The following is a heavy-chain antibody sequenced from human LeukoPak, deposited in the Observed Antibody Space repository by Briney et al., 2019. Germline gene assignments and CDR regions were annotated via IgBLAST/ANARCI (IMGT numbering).Heavy chain of an antibody. CDR2: ISSSSSYI. J-gene: IGHJ5*02. CDR3: ASYYSSGPGWLDP. Sequence: PGGSLRLSCAASGFTFSSYSMNWVRQAPGKGLEWVSSISSSSSYIYYADSVKGRFTISRDNAKNSLYLQMNSLRAEDTAVYYCASYYSSGPGWLDPWGQGTLVTVSS. D-gene: IGHD6-19*01. V-gene: IGHV3-21*01. CDR1: GFTFSSYS.